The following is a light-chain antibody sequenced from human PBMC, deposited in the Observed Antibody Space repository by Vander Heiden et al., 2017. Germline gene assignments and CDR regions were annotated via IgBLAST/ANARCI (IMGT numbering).Light chain of an antibody. CDR3: QQDNSYPVA. J-gene: IGKJ1*01. Sequence: GDRVTITCRASQSISSWLAWYQQKPGKAPKLLIYDASSLESGVPSRFSGSGSGTEFTLTISSLQPDDFATYYCQQDNSYPVAFGQGTKVEIK. CDR1: QSISSW. V-gene: IGKV1-5*01. CDR2: DAS.